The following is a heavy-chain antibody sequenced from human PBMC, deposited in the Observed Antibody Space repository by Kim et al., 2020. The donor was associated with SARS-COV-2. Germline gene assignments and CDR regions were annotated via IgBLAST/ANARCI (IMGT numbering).Heavy chain of an antibody. CDR3: ARVDGDSLDY. D-gene: IGHD4-17*01. V-gene: IGHV1-3*01. CDR2: NT. Sequence: NTKYSQKFQGRVTITRDTSASTAYMELSSLRSEDTAVYYCARVDGDSLDYWGQGTLVTVSS. J-gene: IGHJ4*02.